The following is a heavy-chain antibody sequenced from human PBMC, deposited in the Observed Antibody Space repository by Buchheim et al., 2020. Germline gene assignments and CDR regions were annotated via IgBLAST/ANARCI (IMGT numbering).Heavy chain of an antibody. D-gene: IGHD3-10*01. CDR3: ARDDLYYGSGSYYSAGGGLGY. J-gene: IGHJ4*02. Sequence: QVQLVESGGGVVQPGRSLRLSCAASGFTFSSYGMHWVRQAPGKGLEWVAVIWYDGSNKYYADSVKGRFTISRDNSKNTLYLQMNSLRAEDTAVYYCARDDLYYGSGSYYSAGGGLGYWGQGTL. CDR1: GFTFSSYG. CDR2: IWYDGSNK. V-gene: IGHV3-33*01.